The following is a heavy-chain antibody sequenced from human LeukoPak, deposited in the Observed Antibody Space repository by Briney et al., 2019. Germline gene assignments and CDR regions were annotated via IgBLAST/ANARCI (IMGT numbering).Heavy chain of an antibody. D-gene: IGHD5-24*01. J-gene: IGHJ6*03. CDR1: GYTFTSYY. V-gene: IGHV1-46*01. Sequence: ASVKVSCKASGYTFTSYYMHWVRQAPGQGLEWMGLINPSGGSTSYAQKFQGRVTMTRDTSTSTVYMELSSLRADDTAVYYCAKALREGHRPVYTYYYMAVWGQGTTVTVSS. CDR2: INPSGGST. CDR3: AKALREGHRPVYTYYYMAV.